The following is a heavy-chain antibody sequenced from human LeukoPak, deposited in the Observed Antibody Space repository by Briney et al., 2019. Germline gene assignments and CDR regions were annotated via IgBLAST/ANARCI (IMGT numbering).Heavy chain of an antibody. CDR1: GYTFTSYD. CDR2: MNPNSGNT. V-gene: IGHV1-8*03. D-gene: IGHD6-6*01. Sequence: ASVKVSCKASGYTFTSYDINWVRQATGQGLEWMGWMNPNSGNTGYAQKFQGRVTITRNTSISTAYMELSSLRSEDTAVYYCARVGSSSFYYYYYYYMDVWGKGTTVTVSS. CDR3: ARVGSSSFYYYYYYYMDV. J-gene: IGHJ6*03.